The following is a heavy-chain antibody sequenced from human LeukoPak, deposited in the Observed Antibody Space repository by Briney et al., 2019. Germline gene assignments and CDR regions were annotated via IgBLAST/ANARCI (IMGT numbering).Heavy chain of an antibody. CDR1: GVSISNYY. Sequence: KSSETLSLTCTVSGVSISNYYCSWIRQPPGKGLEWIGYIYYSGSTNYNPSLKSRVTISGDTSKNQFSLKLNSMTAADTAVYYCARGGEGYNDDAFEVWGLGTAVTVSS. D-gene: IGHD5-24*01. V-gene: IGHV4-59*01. J-gene: IGHJ3*01. CDR2: IYYSGST. CDR3: ARGGEGYNDDAFEV.